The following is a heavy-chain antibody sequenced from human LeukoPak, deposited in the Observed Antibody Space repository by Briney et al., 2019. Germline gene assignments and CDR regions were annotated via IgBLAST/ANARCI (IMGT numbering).Heavy chain of an antibody. CDR1: GFTFDDYA. CDR3: AKASVGGNRYYYGMDV. Sequence: GGSLRLSCAASGFTFDDYAMHWVRQAPGKGLEWVSGISWNSGSIGYADSVKGRFTISRDNAKNSLYLQMNSLRAEDTALYYCAKASVGGNRYYYGMDVWGQGTTVTVSS. V-gene: IGHV3-9*01. J-gene: IGHJ6*02. D-gene: IGHD4-23*01. CDR2: ISWNSGSI.